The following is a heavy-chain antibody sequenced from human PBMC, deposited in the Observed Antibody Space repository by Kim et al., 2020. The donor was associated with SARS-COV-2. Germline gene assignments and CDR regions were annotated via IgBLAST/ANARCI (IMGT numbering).Heavy chain of an antibody. CDR3: TRDHPLWGYDILTGYYSGWFDP. J-gene: IGHJ5*02. CDR2: IRSKAYGGTT. V-gene: IGHV3-49*04. Sequence: GGSLRLSCTASGFTFGDYAMSWVRQAPGKGLEWVGFIRSKAYGGTTEYAASVKGRFTISRDDSKSIAYLQMNSLKTEDTAVYYCTRDHPLWGYDILTGYYSGWFDPWGQGTLVTVSS. CDR1: GFTFGDYA. D-gene: IGHD3-9*01.